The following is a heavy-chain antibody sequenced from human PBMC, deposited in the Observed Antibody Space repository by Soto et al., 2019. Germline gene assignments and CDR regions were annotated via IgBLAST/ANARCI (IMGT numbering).Heavy chain of an antibody. CDR1: GFSLSTSGVG. Sequence: QITLKESGPTLVKPTQTLTLTCTFSGFSLSTSGVGVGWIRQPPGKALEWLALIYWDDDKRYSPSLKSRLTITKHTSKNQVVLTMTNMDPVDTATYYCAHRRGYSLIEAYWGQGTLVTVSS. CDR3: AHRRGYSLIEAY. D-gene: IGHD5-18*01. V-gene: IGHV2-5*02. CDR2: IYWDDDK. J-gene: IGHJ4*02.